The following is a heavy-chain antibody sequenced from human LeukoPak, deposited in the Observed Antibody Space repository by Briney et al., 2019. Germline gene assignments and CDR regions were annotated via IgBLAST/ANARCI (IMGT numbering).Heavy chain of an antibody. CDR3: ARAKRGYGDYVPFRPRGGLWNWFDP. D-gene: IGHD4-17*01. V-gene: IGHV3-7*01. J-gene: IGHJ5*02. Sequence: GGSLRLSCAASGFTFSSYWMSWVRQAPGKGLEWVANIKQVGSEKYYVDSVKGRFTISREKAKNSLYLQMNSLRAEDTAVYYCARAKRGYGDYVPFRPRGGLWNWFDPWGQGTLVTVSS. CDR2: IKQVGSEK. CDR1: GFTFSSYW.